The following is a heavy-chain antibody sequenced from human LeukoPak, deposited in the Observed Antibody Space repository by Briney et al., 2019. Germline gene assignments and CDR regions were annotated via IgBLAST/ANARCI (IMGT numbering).Heavy chain of an antibody. J-gene: IGHJ4*02. V-gene: IGHV3-23*01. CDR3: AKVRYFDWLSDY. D-gene: IGHD3-9*01. Sequence: GGSLRLSCATSGFAFSSYAMSWVRQAPGKGLEWVSAISGSGGSTYYADSVKGRFTISRDNSKNTLYLQMNSLRAEDTAVYYCAKVRYFDWLSDYWGQGTLVTVSS. CDR1: GFAFSSYA. CDR2: ISGSGGST.